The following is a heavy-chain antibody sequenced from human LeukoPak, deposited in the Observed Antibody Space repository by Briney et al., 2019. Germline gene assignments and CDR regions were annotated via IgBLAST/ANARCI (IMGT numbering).Heavy chain of an antibody. CDR3: AMDSSWLPLKFDY. Sequence: AGGSLRLSCAASGFTFSSYAMSWVRQAPGKGLEWVSAISGSGGSTYYADSVKGRFTISRDNSKNTLYLQMNSLRAEDTAVYYCAMDSSWLPLKFDYWGQGTLVTVST. D-gene: IGHD5-24*01. V-gene: IGHV3-23*01. CDR1: GFTFSSYA. CDR2: ISGSGGST. J-gene: IGHJ4*02.